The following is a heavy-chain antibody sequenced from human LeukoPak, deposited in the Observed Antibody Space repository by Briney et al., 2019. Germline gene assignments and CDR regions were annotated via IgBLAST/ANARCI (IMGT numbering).Heavy chain of an antibody. J-gene: IGHJ3*02. CDR1: GFTFSSYS. D-gene: IGHD3-22*01. CDR3: AREYYYDSSGYYPTADDDAFDI. CDR2: ISSSSSYI. V-gene: IGHV3-21*01. Sequence: PGGSLTLSCAASGFTFSSYSMNWVRQAPGKGLEWVSSISSSSSYIYYADSVKGRFTISRDNAKNSLYLQMNSLRAEDTAVYYCAREYYYDSSGYYPTADDDAFDIWGQGTMVTVSS.